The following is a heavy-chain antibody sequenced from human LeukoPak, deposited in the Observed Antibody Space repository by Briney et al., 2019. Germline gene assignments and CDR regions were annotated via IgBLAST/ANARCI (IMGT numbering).Heavy chain of an antibody. Sequence: ASVKVSCKASGYTFTSYYMHWVQQAPGQGLEWMGIINPSGGSTSYAQKFQGRVTMTRDMSTSTVYMELSSLRSEDTAVYYCARESAARHCDYWGQGTLVTVSS. CDR2: INPSGGST. CDR3: ARESAARHCDY. CDR1: GYTFTSYY. V-gene: IGHV1-46*01. J-gene: IGHJ4*02. D-gene: IGHD6-6*01.